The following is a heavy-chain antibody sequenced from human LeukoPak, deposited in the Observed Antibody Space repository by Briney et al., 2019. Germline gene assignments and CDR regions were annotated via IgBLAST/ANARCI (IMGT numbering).Heavy chain of an antibody. Sequence: PSETLSLTCAVYGGSFSGYYWSWIRQPPGKGLEWIGEINHSGSTNYNPSLKSRVTISVDTSKNQFSLKLSSVTAADTAVYYCARDRVGAARLSYYYYMDVWGKGTTVTVSS. J-gene: IGHJ6*03. D-gene: IGHD6-6*01. CDR1: GGSFSGYY. CDR2: INHSGST. V-gene: IGHV4-34*01. CDR3: ARDRVGAARLSYYYYMDV.